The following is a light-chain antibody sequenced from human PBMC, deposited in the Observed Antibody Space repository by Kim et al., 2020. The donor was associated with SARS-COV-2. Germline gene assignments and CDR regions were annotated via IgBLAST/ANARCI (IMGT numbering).Light chain of an antibody. J-gene: IGKJ4*01. CDR3: QQYNNWPLT. CDR2: GAS. CDR1: QSISTT. V-gene: IGKV3-15*01. Sequence: LSPGEGPTLSCRASQSISTTLAWYQQKPGVAPRPLIFGASTRAPGIPASFSGIGSGTEFTLTVSSLQSEDFAVYYCQQYNNWPLTFGGGTKVDIK.